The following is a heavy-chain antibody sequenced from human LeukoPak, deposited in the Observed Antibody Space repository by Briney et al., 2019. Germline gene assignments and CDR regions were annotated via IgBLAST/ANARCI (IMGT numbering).Heavy chain of an antibody. V-gene: IGHV3-64*01. D-gene: IGHD2-21*01. CDR3: ARERLAYCGGDCYHNDAFDI. J-gene: IGHJ3*02. CDR2: ISSNGGST. Sequence: PGGSLRLSCAASGFIFSNYGMHWVRQAPGKGLEYVSAISSNGGSTYYANSVKGRFTISRDNSKNTLYLQMGSLRAEDMAVYYCARERLAYCGGDCYHNDAFDIWGQGTMVTVSS. CDR1: GFIFSNYG.